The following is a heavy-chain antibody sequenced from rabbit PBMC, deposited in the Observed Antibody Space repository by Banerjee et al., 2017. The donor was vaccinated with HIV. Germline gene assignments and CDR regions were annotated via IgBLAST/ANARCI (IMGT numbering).Heavy chain of an antibody. V-gene: IGHV1S40*01. J-gene: IGHJ4*01. CDR3: TRDFNL. CDR1: EFDFSSNA. Sequence: QSLEESGGDLVKPGASLTLTCTASEFDFSSNAMCWVRQAPGKGLEWIGCIYNGDGSTAYASWVNGRFTISKTSSTTVTLQMTSLTAADTATYFCTRDFNLWGPGTLVTVS. CDR2: IYNGDGST.